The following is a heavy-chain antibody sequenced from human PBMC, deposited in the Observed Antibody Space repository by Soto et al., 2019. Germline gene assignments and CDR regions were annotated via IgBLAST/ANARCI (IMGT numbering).Heavy chain of an antibody. CDR3: ARVIRGAYYNSPLDT. J-gene: IGHJ5*02. CDR2: INPYSGGA. CDR1: GYTFTSYS. D-gene: IGHD3-10*01. Sequence: ASVKVSCKASGYTFTSYSIHWVRQAPGQGLEWMGWINPYSGGADYAQSFQGRVTMTRDTSISTVYMELSRLRFDDTAVYYCARVIRGAYYNSPLDTWGQGTVVTVSS. V-gene: IGHV1-2*02.